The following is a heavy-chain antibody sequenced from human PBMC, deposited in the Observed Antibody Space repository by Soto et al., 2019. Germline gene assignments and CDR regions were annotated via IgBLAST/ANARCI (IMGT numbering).Heavy chain of an antibody. J-gene: IGHJ4*02. D-gene: IGHD2-15*01. V-gene: IGHV4-34*01. Sequence: PSWSMSLPCAVYGGSFSGYYWGWIRQPTGKGLEWIGEINHSGSTNYNPSLKSRVTISVDTSKNQFSLKLSSVSAADTAVYYCARAPPGRVVVATAIDYWGQGTLVTVSS. CDR3: ARAPPGRVVVATAIDY. CDR2: INHSGST. CDR1: GGSFSGYY.